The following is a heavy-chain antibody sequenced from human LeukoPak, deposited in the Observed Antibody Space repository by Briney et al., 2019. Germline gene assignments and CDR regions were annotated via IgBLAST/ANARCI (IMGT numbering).Heavy chain of an antibody. CDR2: INTNSGNP. D-gene: IGHD1-26*01. CDR3: ARDRASGSYDY. J-gene: IGHJ4*02. V-gene: IGHV7-4-1*01. Sequence: GASVKVSCKASGYTFTSYAINWVRQAPGQGLEWMGYINTNSGNPTYAQGFTGRFVFPLDASVSTTYMEIYSLRADDTAVYYCARDRASGSYDYWGQGTLVTVSS. CDR1: GYTFTSYA.